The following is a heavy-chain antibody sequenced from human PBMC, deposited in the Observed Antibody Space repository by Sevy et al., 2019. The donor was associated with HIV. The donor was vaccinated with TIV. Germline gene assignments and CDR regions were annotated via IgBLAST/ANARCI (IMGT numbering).Heavy chain of an antibody. J-gene: IGHJ4*02. CDR2: IKSKTAGGTS. D-gene: IGHD3-10*01. V-gene: IGHV3-15*01. Sequence: GGSLRLSCAASGFVFTKAWMHWVRQAPGKEPEWIGRIKSKTAGGTSDYATPLEGRFNILRDDSIDTLYLQINNLKIEDTAVYYCTTALIWFGDLRLDWGPGTLVTVSS. CDR1: GFVFTKAW. CDR3: TTALIWFGDLRLD.